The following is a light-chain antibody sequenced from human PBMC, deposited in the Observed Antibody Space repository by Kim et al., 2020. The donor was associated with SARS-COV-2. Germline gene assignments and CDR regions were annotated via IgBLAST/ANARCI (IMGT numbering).Light chain of an antibody. CDR1: QSSSSY. CDR3: QQSYSTFTWT. CDR2: AAS. J-gene: IGKJ1*01. V-gene: IGKV1-39*01. Sequence: SVGDRVTITCRASQSSSSYLSWYQQEPGKAPKLLIYAASSLQSGVPSRFSGSGTGTDFTLTISSLQPEDFATYYCQQSYSTFTWTFGQGTKVGIK.